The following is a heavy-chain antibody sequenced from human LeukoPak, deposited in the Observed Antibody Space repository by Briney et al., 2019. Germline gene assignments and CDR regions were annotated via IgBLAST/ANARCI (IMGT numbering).Heavy chain of an antibody. Sequence: GESLKISCKGSGYSFTSYWIGWVRQMPGKGLEWMGIIYPGDSDTRYSPSFQGQVTISADKSISTAYLRWSSLKASDTAMYYCARRPAGPQHPFDYWGQGTLVTVSS. CDR3: ARRPAGPQHPFDY. CDR1: GYSFTSYW. CDR2: IYPGDSDT. J-gene: IGHJ4*02. V-gene: IGHV5-51*01.